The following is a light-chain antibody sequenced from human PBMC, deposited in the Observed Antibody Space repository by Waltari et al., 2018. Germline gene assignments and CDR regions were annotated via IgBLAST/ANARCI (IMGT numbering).Light chain of an antibody. V-gene: IGLV2-14*01. CDR2: DVN. Sequence: QSALTQPASVSGSPGQSITISCTGPSSDVGGYNYVSWYQQHPGKAPNLMIYDVNKRPSGVSNRFSGSKSGNTASLTISGLQAEDEADYYCSSYASSYTYVFGTGTKVTVL. J-gene: IGLJ1*01. CDR3: SSYASSYTYV. CDR1: SSDVGGYNY.